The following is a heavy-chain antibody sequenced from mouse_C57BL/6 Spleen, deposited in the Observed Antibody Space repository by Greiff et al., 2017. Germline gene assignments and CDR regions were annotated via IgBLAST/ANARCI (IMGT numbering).Heavy chain of an antibody. D-gene: IGHD1-1*01. CDR3: AYYYGSSPAWFAY. J-gene: IGHJ3*01. CDR1: GFNIKNTY. V-gene: IGHV14-3*01. CDR2: IDPANGNT. Sequence: VQLQQPVAELVRPGASVKLSCTASGFNIKNTYMHWVKQRPEQGLEWIGRIDPANGNTKYAPKFPGKATITADTSSNTAYLQLSSLTSEDTAIYYCAYYYGSSPAWFAYWGQGTLVTVSA.